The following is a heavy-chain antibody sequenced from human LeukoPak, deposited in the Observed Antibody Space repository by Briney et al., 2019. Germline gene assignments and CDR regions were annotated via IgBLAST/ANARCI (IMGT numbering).Heavy chain of an antibody. D-gene: IGHD6-13*01. CDR1: GGSISSYY. J-gene: IGHJ3*02. CDR3: ARRRLAAALYAFDI. V-gene: IGHV4-59*08. Sequence: SETLSLTCTVSGGSISSYYWSWLRQPPGKGLEWLGYIYYSGSTNYNPSLKSRVTISVDTSKNQFSLKLSSVTAADTAVYYCARRRLAAALYAFDIWGQGTMVTVSS. CDR2: IYYSGST.